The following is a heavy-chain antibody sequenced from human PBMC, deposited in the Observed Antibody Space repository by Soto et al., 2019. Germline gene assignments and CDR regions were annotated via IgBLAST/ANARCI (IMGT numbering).Heavy chain of an antibody. CDR1: GFTFSSYA. Sequence: GGSLRLSCAASGFTFSSYAMSWVRQAPGKGLEWVSVIKSDDYTYYADSVKGRFTVSRDSSKKTLFLQMDSLRVDDTGLYYCASVSRTTNFYYMDVWGTGTTVTVSS. J-gene: IGHJ6*03. V-gene: IGHV3-66*01. D-gene: IGHD4-17*01. CDR3: ASVSRTTNFYYMDV. CDR2: IKSDDYT.